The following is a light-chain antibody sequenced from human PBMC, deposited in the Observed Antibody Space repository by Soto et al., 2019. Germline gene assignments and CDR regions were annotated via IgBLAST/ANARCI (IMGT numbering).Light chain of an antibody. CDR2: GVS. CDR3: QQSYSTPRT. Sequence: EIVMTQSPATLSVSPGERATLSCRASQRLSSNLAWYQQKPGQAPRLLIYGVSTRATGVPARFSGSGSGTDFTLTISSLQPEDFATYYCQQSYSTPRTFGQGTKVDIK. CDR1: QRLSSN. V-gene: IGKV3-15*01. J-gene: IGKJ1*01.